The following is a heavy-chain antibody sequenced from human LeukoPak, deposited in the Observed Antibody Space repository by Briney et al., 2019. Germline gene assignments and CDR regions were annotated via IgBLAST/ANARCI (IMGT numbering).Heavy chain of an antibody. CDR1: GFTFSDYY. Sequence: GGSLRLSCAASGFTFSDYYMSWIRQAPGKGLEWVSYISSSGSTIYYADSVKGRFTISRDNAKNSLYLQMNSLRAEDTAVYYCARDGNYYYDSSGYLNWFDPWGQGTLVTVSS. CDR3: ARDGNYYYDSSGYLNWFDP. CDR2: ISSSGSTI. D-gene: IGHD3-22*01. V-gene: IGHV3-11*01. J-gene: IGHJ5*02.